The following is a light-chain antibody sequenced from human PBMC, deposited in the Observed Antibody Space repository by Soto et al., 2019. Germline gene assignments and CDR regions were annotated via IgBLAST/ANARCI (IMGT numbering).Light chain of an antibody. CDR2: GAS. CDR1: QSVSNNY. Sequence: VVTQCRGSLSLSPGKRATLSCMASQSVSNNYLAWYQQKPGQAPRLLIYGASNRATGIPDRFSGSGSGTDFTLTISRLEPEDFAVYYCQQYGSSGTFGQGAKVDI. J-gene: IGKJ1*01. V-gene: IGKV3-20*01. CDR3: QQYGSSGT.